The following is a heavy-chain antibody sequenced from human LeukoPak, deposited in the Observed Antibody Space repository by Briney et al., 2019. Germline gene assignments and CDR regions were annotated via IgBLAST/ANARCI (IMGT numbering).Heavy chain of an antibody. CDR2: IYYSGST. V-gene: IGHV4-59*12. CDR1: GGSISSYY. J-gene: IGHJ4*02. CDR3: ARDISQSSSWYAYYFDY. Sequence: SETLSLTCTVSGGSISSYYWSWIRQPPGKGLEWIGYIYYSGSTNYNPSLKSRVTISVDTSKNQFSLKLSSVTAADTAVYYCARDISQSSSWYAYYFDYWGQGTLVTVSS. D-gene: IGHD6-13*01.